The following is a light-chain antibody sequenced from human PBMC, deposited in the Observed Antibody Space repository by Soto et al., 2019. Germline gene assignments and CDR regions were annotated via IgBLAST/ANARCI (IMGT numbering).Light chain of an antibody. CDR3: AAWDDSLNGFWV. Sequence: QSVLTQPPSASGTPGQRVTISCSGSSSNIGRNSVNWYQQLPGTAPKLLIYSNIQRPSGVPARFSGSKSGTSASLAISGLQSEDEDDYYCAAWDDSLNGFWVFGGGTKLTVL. CDR2: SNI. J-gene: IGLJ3*02. V-gene: IGLV1-44*01. CDR1: SSNIGRNS.